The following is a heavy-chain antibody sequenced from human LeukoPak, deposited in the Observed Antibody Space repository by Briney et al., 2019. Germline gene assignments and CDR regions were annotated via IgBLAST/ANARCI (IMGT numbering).Heavy chain of an antibody. CDR1: GVSISSYY. J-gene: IGHJ3*02. Sequence: SETLSLTWTLSGVSISSYYWSWIRQPPGKRLEWIGYIYYSGSTNYNPSLKSRVTISVDPSKNQFSLKLSSVTAADTAVYYCARDRTPYSSGWYKDAFDIWGQGTMVTVS. D-gene: IGHD6-19*01. CDR3: ARDRTPYSSGWYKDAFDI. CDR2: IYYSGST. V-gene: IGHV4-59*01.